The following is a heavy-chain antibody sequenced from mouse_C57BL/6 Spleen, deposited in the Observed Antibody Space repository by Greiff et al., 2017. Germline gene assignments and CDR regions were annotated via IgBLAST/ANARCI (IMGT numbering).Heavy chain of an antibody. Sequence: QVQLQQPGAELVRPGTSVKLSCKASGYTFTSYWMHWVKQRPGQGLEWIGVIDPSDSYTNYNQKFKGKAPLTVATSSSTAYMQLSSLTSEDSAVYYCARRTVVAPYWYFDVWGTGTTVTVSS. CDR3: ARRTVVAPYWYFDV. J-gene: IGHJ1*03. V-gene: IGHV1-59*01. D-gene: IGHD1-1*01. CDR2: IDPSDSYT. CDR1: GYTFTSYW.